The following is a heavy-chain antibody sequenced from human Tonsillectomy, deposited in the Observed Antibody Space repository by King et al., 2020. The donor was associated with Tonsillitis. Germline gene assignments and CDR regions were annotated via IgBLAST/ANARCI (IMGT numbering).Heavy chain of an antibody. CDR3: ARDPSFDWYFDL. CDR2: IRNNSNTI. J-gene: IGHJ2*01. Sequence: VQLVESGGGLVQPGGSLRLSCAASVFNFNNYGMNWVRQAPGKGLEWISYIRNNSNTIYYADSVKGRFTISRDNAKNSLFLQMNSLRAEDTAIYYCARDPSFDWYFDLWGRGTLVTVSS. CDR1: VFNFNNYG. V-gene: IGHV3-48*04.